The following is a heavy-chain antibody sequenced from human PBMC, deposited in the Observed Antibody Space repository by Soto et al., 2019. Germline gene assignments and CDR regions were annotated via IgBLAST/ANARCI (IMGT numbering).Heavy chain of an antibody. J-gene: IGHJ6*02. V-gene: IGHV4-34*01. Sequence: SETLSLTCAVYGGSFSGYYWSWIRQPPGKGLEWIGEINHSASTNYNPSLKSRVTISVDTSKNQFSLKLSSVTAADTAVYYCARGQGSSSWYYYYYYGMDVWGQGTTVTVSS. CDR3: ARGQGSSSWYYYYYYGMDV. CDR1: GGSFSGYY. D-gene: IGHD6-13*01. CDR2: INHSAST.